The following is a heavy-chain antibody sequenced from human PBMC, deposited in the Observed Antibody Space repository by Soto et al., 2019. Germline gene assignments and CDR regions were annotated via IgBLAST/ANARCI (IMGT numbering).Heavy chain of an antibody. J-gene: IGHJ4*02. CDR2: FDPEDGEI. Sequence: QVHLVQSGAEVKKPGASVKVSCKVSGYSLNELSIHWVRQAPGKGLEWMGGFDPEDGEIVYAQKCQGRVTMTEDTSTDTANMDLSSLRSEDTAVYYCATGGPAGDFDNWGQGTLVTVSS. V-gene: IGHV1-24*01. CDR3: ATGGPAGDFDN. CDR1: GYSLNELS. D-gene: IGHD3-10*01.